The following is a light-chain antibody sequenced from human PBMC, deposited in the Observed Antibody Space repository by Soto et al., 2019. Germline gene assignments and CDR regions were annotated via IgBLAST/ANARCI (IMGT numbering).Light chain of an antibody. CDR1: QSISSW. V-gene: IGKV1-5*03. CDR2: KAS. Sequence: DIQMTQSPSTLSASVGDRVTITCRASQSISSWLAWYQQKPGKAPKLLIYKASSLESGVPSRFSGSGSGTEFTLTISSLLPDDFATYYCQQYNIYSGTFGQGTKVEIK. CDR3: QQYNIYSGT. J-gene: IGKJ1*01.